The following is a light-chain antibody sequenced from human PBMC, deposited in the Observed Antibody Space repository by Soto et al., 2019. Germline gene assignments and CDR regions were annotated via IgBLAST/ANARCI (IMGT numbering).Light chain of an antibody. Sequence: QSVLTQPSSLSGSPGQSITISCTGTSSDISIYNYVSWYQQHPGKAPKLIIYEVSNRPSGISNRFSGAKSGNTASLTISGLQVEDEADYYCCSYTSSPNYVFGAGTKVTVL. V-gene: IGLV2-14*01. CDR2: EVS. CDR3: CSYTSSPNYV. CDR1: SSDISIYNY. J-gene: IGLJ1*01.